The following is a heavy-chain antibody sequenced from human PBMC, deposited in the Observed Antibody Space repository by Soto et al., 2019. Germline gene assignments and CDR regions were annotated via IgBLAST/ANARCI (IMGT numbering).Heavy chain of an antibody. CDR2: ISAYNGYT. D-gene: IGHD3-10*01. J-gene: IGHJ4*01. Sequence: ASVKVSCKASGYTFTTYGITWVRQAPGQGLEWMGWISAYNGYTNYAQKVQGRVTMTTDTSTSTAYMELRSLRSDDTAVYYCARDGAGYYGSGSYSQKYFDYWG. CDR3: ARDGAGYYGSGSYSQKYFDY. V-gene: IGHV1-18*01. CDR1: GYTFTTYG.